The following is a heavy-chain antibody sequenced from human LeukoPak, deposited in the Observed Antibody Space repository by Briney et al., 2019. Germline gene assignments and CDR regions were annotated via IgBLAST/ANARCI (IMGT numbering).Heavy chain of an antibody. D-gene: IGHD4-17*01. CDR3: AITTDYGEFDY. Sequence: GGSLRLSCAASGFTFSDYYMSWIRQAPGKGLEWVSYISGSGSTIYYADSVKGRFTISRDNAKNSLYLQMNSLRAEDTAVYYCAITTDYGEFDYWGQGTLVAVSS. CDR1: GFTFSDYY. J-gene: IGHJ4*02. V-gene: IGHV3-11*01. CDR2: ISGSGSTI.